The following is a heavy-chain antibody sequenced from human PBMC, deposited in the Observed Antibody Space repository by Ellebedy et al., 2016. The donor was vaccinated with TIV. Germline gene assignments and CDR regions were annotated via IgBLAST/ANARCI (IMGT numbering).Heavy chain of an antibody. D-gene: IGHD3-10*01. V-gene: IGHV3-11*01. CDR1: GFTFSQYY. J-gene: IGHJ6*03. CDR2: LSGGGSTV. Sequence: GESLKISCTASGFTFSQYYMTWIRQAPGKGLECISYLSGGGSTVYDADSVKGRFTMSRDNAKNSVFLQMTSLRADDTAVYFCARVQRRITMLRGVFYMDVWGKGTTVTVSS. CDR3: ARVQRRITMLRGVFYMDV.